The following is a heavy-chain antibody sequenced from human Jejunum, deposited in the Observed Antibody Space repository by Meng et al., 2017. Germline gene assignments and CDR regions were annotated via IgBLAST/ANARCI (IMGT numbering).Heavy chain of an antibody. Sequence: GGSLRLSCAASGFIFSSYEMNWVRQAPGKGLEWISYIRSSGSPVFYADSVWGRFTISRDNANNLLYLQMNSLRAEDTAIYYCATSLGSGSYQDHWGQGTLVTVSS. J-gene: IGHJ4*02. D-gene: IGHD3-10*01. CDR2: IRSSGSPV. V-gene: IGHV3-48*03. CDR3: ATSLGSGSYQDH. CDR1: GFIFSSYE.